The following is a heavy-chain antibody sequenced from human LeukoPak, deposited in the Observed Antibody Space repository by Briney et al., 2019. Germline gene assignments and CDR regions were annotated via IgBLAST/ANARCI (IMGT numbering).Heavy chain of an antibody. V-gene: IGHV3-48*02. CDR3: ARDYSSDWYSVVVTSEYFQH. D-gene: IGHD6-19*01. CDR2: ISGSSRTI. J-gene: IGHJ1*01. Sequence: GGSLRLSCAASGFTFSSYSMNWVRRAPGKGLEWISFISGSSRTIYYADSVRGRFTISRDNVKNSLYLQMNSLRDEDTATYYCARDYSSDWYSVVVTSEYFQHWGQGTLVTVSS. CDR1: GFTFSSYS.